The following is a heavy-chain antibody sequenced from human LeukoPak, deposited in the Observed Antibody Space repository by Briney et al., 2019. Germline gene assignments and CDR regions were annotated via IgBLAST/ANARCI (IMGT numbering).Heavy chain of an antibody. D-gene: IGHD6-6*01. V-gene: IGHV4-31*03. CDR1: GDSISSGGYY. CDR3: ARTEARTWVDY. CDR2: IYHSGST. Sequence: PSQTLSLTCTVSGDSISSGGYYWSWIRQHPGKGLEWIGYIYHSGSTYYNPSLKSRLSISVDTSKNQFSLKLNSVTAADTAVYYCARTEARTWVDYWGQGTLVTVSS. J-gene: IGHJ4*02.